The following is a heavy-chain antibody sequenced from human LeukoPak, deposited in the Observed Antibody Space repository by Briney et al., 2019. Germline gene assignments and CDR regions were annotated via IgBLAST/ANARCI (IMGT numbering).Heavy chain of an antibody. CDR2: IYSGGST. CDR1: GFTVSSNY. Sequence: GGSLRLSCAASGFTVSSNYMSWVRQAPGKGLEWVSVIYSGGSTYYADSVKGRFTISRDNSKNTLYLQMNSLRAEDTAVYYCARTYTMVRGVIEDWGQGTLVTVSS. J-gene: IGHJ4*02. CDR3: ARTYTMVRGVIED. D-gene: IGHD3-10*01. V-gene: IGHV3-53*01.